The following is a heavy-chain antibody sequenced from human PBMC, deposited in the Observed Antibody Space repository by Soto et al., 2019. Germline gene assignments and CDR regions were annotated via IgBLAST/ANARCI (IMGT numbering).Heavy chain of an antibody. V-gene: IGHV4-31*03. Sequence: SETLSLTCTVSGGSISSGGYYWSWIRQHPGKGLEWIGYIYYSGSTYYNPSLKSRVTISVDTSKNQFSLKLSSVTAADTAVYYCARLGWPEDTAVVGFDYWGQGTLVTVSS. CDR2: IYYSGST. CDR1: GGSISSGGYY. D-gene: IGHD5-18*01. CDR3: ARLGWPEDTAVVGFDY. J-gene: IGHJ4*02.